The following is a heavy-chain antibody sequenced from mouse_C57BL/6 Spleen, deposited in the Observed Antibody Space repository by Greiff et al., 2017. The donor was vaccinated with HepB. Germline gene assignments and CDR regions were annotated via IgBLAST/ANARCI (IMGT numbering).Heavy chain of an antibody. CDR2: ISSGSSTI. V-gene: IGHV5-17*01. J-gene: IGHJ4*01. D-gene: IGHD6-5*01. Sequence: EVQLQESGGGLVKPGGSLKLSCAASGFTFSDYGMHWVRQAPEKGLEWVAYISSGSSTIYYADTVKGRFTISRDNAKNTLFLQMTSLRSEDTAMYYCAREREAYDYYAMDYWGQGTSVTVSS. CDR1: GFTFSDYG. CDR3: AREREAYDYYAMDY.